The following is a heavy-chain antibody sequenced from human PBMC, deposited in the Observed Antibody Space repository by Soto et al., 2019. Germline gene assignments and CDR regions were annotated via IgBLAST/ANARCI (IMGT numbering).Heavy chain of an antibody. CDR1: GGSISSGGYY. CDR2: IYYSGST. J-gene: IGHJ3*02. D-gene: IGHD3-10*01. CDR3: ASGITMVRGVLDAFDI. V-gene: IGHV4-31*03. Sequence: SETLSLTCTVSGGSISSGGYYWSWIRQHPGKGLEWIGYIYYSGSTYYNPSLKSRVTISVDTSKNQFSLKLSSVTAADTAVYYCASGITMVRGVLDAFDIWGQGTMVTVSS.